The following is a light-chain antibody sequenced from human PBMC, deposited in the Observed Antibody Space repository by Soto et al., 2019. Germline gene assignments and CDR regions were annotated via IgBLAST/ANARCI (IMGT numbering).Light chain of an antibody. J-gene: IGKJ3*01. V-gene: IGKV1-9*01. CDR2: AAS. Sequence: DIQLTQSPSFLSASVGDRVTITCRASLGISTYLAWYQQKPGTAPNLLIYAASTLQSGVTSRFSGSGSGTEFTITISRLQPEDFATYYCQQVNTYTFGPGTKVDIK. CDR3: QQVNTYT. CDR1: LGISTY.